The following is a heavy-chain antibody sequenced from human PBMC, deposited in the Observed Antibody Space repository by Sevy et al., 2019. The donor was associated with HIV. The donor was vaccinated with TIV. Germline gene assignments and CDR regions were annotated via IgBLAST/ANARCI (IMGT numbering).Heavy chain of an antibody. Sequence: ASVKVSCKASGGTFSNYGFHWVRQAPGQGLEWMGGIIPIFGTPNYAQQFQGRVTITADESTNTAYMKLSSLTSDYTAVYYCATSGTTGTTSHFDSWGQGTLVTVSS. CDR3: ATSGTTGTTSHFDS. CDR2: IIPIFGTP. V-gene: IGHV1-69*13. D-gene: IGHD1-1*01. J-gene: IGHJ4*02. CDR1: GGTFSNYG.